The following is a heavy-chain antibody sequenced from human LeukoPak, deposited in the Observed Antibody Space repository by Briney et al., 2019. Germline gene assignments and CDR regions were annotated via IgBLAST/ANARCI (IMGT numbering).Heavy chain of an antibody. J-gene: IGHJ4*02. V-gene: IGHV3-23*01. Sequence: GGSLRLSCAASRFTFSSYSMNWVRQAPGKRLEWVSLISGSGYSTYYADSVKGRFTISRDNSKNMLSLQMNSLRAEDTAVYYCAKDGGFGPYFFDYWGQGSLVTVSS. CDR1: RFTFSSYS. CDR2: ISGSGYST. CDR3: AKDGGFGPYFFDY. D-gene: IGHD4-23*01.